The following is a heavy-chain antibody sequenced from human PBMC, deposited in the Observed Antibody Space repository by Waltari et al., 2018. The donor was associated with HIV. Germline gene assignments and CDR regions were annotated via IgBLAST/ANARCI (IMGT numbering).Heavy chain of an antibody. D-gene: IGHD1-1*01. CDR2: ISYDGTYK. Sequence: QVQLVESGGGVVQPGRSLRLSCAASGFPFNSYALFWVRQAPGKGLEWVAGISYDGTYKYYADSVKGRFAISRDNSKNTLYLQMNSLTNEDTAVFYCARGYNWNVRSLGYFDYWGQGTLVTVSS. CDR3: ARGYNWNVRSLGYFDY. CDR1: GFPFNSYA. J-gene: IGHJ4*02. V-gene: IGHV3-30*09.